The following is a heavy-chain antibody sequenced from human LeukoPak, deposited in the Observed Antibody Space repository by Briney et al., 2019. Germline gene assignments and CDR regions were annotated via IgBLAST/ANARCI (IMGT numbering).Heavy chain of an antibody. D-gene: IGHD3-22*01. CDR3: AKDRFFYDSGSKAN. CDR1: GFPFDDYG. CDR2: ISWNSGII. J-gene: IGHJ4*02. Sequence: GGSLRLSCVASGFPFDDYGMFWVRQSPGKGLEWVSSISWNSGIIDYADSVKGRFTISRDNAKDSLYLQMNSLRVEDTAFYYCAKDRFFYDSGSKANWGQGTLVTVSS. V-gene: IGHV3-9*01.